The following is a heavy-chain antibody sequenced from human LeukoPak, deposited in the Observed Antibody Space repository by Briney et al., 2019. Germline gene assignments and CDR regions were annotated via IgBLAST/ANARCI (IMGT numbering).Heavy chain of an antibody. D-gene: IGHD3-10*01. V-gene: IGHV1-18*01. Sequence: ASVKVSCKASGYTFTSYGISWVRQAPGQGLEWMGWISAYNGNTNYAQMLQGRVTMTTDTSTSTAYMELRSLRSDDTAVYYCARGGPYGSGSYDAFDIWGQGTMVTVSS. J-gene: IGHJ3*02. CDR2: ISAYNGNT. CDR1: GYTFTSYG. CDR3: ARGGPYGSGSYDAFDI.